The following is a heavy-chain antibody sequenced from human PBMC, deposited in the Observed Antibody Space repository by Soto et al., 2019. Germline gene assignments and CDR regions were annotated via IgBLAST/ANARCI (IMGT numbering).Heavy chain of an antibody. V-gene: IGHV1-69*01. J-gene: IGHJ4*02. Sequence: QVQLVQSGAEVKKPGSSVKVSCKASGGTFSSYAISWVRQAPGQGLEWMGGIIPIFGTANYAQKFQGRDTITADEATSTAYMELSSRRSEDTAVYYCATGCSSTSCYGNFDYWGQGTLVTVSA. CDR3: ATGCSSTSCYGNFDY. D-gene: IGHD2-2*01. CDR1: GGTFSSYA. CDR2: IIPIFGTA.